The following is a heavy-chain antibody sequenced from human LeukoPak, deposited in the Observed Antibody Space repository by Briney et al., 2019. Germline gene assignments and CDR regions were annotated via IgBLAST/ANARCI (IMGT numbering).Heavy chain of an antibody. CDR2: ISSNGGST. D-gene: IGHD5-24*01. CDR1: GFTFSDYA. J-gene: IGHJ3*02. Sequence: GGSLRLSCAASGFTFSDYAMHWVRQAPGKGLEYVSEISSNGGSTYYADSVKGRFTTSRDNSKNTLYLQMSSLRAEDTAVYYCVKDSEMATINAFDIWGQGTMVTVSS. V-gene: IGHV3-64D*06. CDR3: VKDSEMATINAFDI.